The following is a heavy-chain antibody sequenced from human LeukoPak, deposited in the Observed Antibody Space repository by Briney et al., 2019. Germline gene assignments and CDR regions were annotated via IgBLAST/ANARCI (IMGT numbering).Heavy chain of an antibody. D-gene: IGHD5-24*01. CDR1: GYSISSGYY. V-gene: IGHV4-38-2*02. CDR3: AREGRKGGYNFAY. J-gene: IGHJ4*02. CDR2: IYHSGST. Sequence: PSETLSLTCTVSGYSISSGYYWGWIRQPPEKGLEWIGSIYHSGSTYYNPSLKSRVTISVDTSKNQFSLKLSSVTAADTAVYYCAREGRKGGYNFAYWGQGTLVTVSS.